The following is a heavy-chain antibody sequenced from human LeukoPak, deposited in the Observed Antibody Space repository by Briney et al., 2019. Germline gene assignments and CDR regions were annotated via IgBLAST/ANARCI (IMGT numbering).Heavy chain of an antibody. CDR3: ARWDDLFLIDF. CDR1: GFTFSSYW. D-gene: IGHD3-9*01. Sequence: GGSLRLSCAASGFTFSSYWMNWARQAPGKGLEWVASINHNGNVNYYVDSVKGRFTISGDNARNSLYLQMSNLRAEDTAVYYCARWDDLFLIDFWGQGTLVTVSS. V-gene: IGHV3-7*03. CDR2: INHNGNVN. J-gene: IGHJ4*02.